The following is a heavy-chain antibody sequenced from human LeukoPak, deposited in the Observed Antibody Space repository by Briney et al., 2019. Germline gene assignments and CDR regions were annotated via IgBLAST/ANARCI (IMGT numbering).Heavy chain of an antibody. CDR3: ARSYYYDSSGYYENLNFDY. CDR1: GYTFTDYS. V-gene: IGHV1-2*02. D-gene: IGHD3-22*01. J-gene: IGHJ4*02. CDR2: INPNSGGT. Sequence: ASVKVSCKASGYTFTDYSIHWVRQAPGQGLEWMGWINPNSGGTNYAQKFQGRVTMTRDTSISTAYMELSRLRSDDTAVYYCARSYYYDSSGYYENLNFDYWGQGTLVTVSS.